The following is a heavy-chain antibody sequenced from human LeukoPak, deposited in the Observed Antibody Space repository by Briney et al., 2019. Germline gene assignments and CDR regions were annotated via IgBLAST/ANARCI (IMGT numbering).Heavy chain of an antibody. CDR1: GFTFSSYA. D-gene: IGHD2-21*02. CDR2: ISGSGGST. V-gene: IGHV3-23*01. CDR3: AKARPGAYCGGDCYNGPFDY. Sequence: PGGSLRLSCAASGFTFSSYAMSWVRQAPGKGLEWVSAISGSGGSTYYADSVKGRFTISRDNSKNTLYLQMNSLRAEDTAVYYCAKARPGAYCGGDCYNGPFDYLGQGTLVTVSS. J-gene: IGHJ4*02.